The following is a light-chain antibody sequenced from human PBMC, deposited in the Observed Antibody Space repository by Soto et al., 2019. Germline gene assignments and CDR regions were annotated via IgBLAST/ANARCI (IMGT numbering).Light chain of an antibody. CDR1: RRDVGGYNY. Sequence: QSALTQPRSVSGSPGQSVTISCTGTRRDVGGYNYVSWYQQHPGKVPKLMIFDVAKRPSGVPDRFSGSKSGTTASLTISGLQAEDEADYYCCSYGGNNIYVFGAGTKLTVL. V-gene: IGLV2-11*01. CDR3: CSYGGNNIYV. CDR2: DVA. J-gene: IGLJ1*01.